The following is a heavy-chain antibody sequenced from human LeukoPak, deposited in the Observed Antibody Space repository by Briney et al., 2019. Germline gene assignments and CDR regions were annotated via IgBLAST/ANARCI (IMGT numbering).Heavy chain of an antibody. CDR1: GYTFTSYG. D-gene: IGHD5-18*01. CDR2: ISAYNGNT. CDR3: ARAERTAITLDY. V-gene: IGHV1-18*01. J-gene: IGHJ4*02. Sequence: ASVKVSCKASGYTFTSYGISWVRQAPGQGLEWMGWISAYNGNTNYAQKLQGRVTMTTDTSTSTAYMELRSLTSDDTAVYYCARAERTAITLDYWGQGSLVTVSS.